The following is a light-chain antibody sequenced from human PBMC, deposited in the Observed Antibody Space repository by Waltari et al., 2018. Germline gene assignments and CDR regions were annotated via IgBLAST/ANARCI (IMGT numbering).Light chain of an antibody. CDR3: SSYTSIIPPFL. CDR2: DVS. V-gene: IGLV2-14*01. Sequence: QSALTQPAYVSGSPGQSITISCTRSSSDLGGYRFVPWYQPHPGKAPKLMIYDVSHRPSGVSNRFSGSKSGNTASLTISGLQPEDEADYYCSSYTSIIPPFLFGTGTKVTVL. CDR1: SSDLGGYRF. J-gene: IGLJ1*01.